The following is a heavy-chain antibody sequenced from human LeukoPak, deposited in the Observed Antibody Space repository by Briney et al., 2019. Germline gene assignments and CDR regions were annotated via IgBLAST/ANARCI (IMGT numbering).Heavy chain of an antibody. CDR3: ARDGGTGGNTAFDI. CDR1: GFTLSDHY. J-gene: IGHJ3*02. Sequence: GGFLRLSCTASGFTLSDHYIDWVRQAPGKGLEWVGRSRNKGNSYITEYAASVKGRFTISRDDSKNSLFLQMNSLRTEDTAVYYCARDGGTGGNTAFDIWGQGTMVTVSS. D-gene: IGHD4-23*01. V-gene: IGHV3-72*01. CDR2: SRNKGNSYIT.